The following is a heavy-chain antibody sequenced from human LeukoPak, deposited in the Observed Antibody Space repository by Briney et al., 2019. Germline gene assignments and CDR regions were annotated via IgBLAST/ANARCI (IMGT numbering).Heavy chain of an antibody. CDR1: GFTFSSYG. J-gene: IGHJ4*02. Sequence: GGSLRLSCAASGFTFSSYGMHWVRQAPGKGLEWVAVIWYDGSNKYYADSVKGRFTISRDNSKNTLYLQMNSLRAEDTAVYYCAREPYDSSGYYYDYFDYWGQGTLVTVSS. V-gene: IGHV3-33*01. D-gene: IGHD3-22*01. CDR2: IWYDGSNK. CDR3: AREPYDSSGYYYDYFDY.